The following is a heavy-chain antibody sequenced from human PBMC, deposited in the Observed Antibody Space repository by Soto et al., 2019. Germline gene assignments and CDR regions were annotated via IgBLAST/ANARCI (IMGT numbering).Heavy chain of an antibody. Sequence: PGGSLRLSGAASGFTFISHAMSWVRQAPGKGLEWVSGVSGTGGSTYYADSVKGRFTISRDNSRNTLYLQMSSLRAEDTAVYYCAKDSLSSYYDFWRYFDFWGQGTLVTVYS. CDR3: AKDSLSSYYDFWRYFDF. CDR2: VSGTGGST. CDR1: GFTFISHA. J-gene: IGHJ4*02. V-gene: IGHV3-23*01. D-gene: IGHD3-3*01.